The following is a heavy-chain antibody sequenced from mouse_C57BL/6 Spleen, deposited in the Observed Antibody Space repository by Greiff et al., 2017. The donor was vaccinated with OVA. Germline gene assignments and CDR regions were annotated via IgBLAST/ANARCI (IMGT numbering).Heavy chain of an antibody. J-gene: IGHJ3*01. CDR1: GYTFTSYW. CDR3: ARSVRIYYDYDDGFAY. D-gene: IGHD2-4*01. CDR2: IYPGSGST. V-gene: IGHV1-55*01. Sequence: QVHVKQPGAELVKPGASVKMSCKASGYTFTSYWITWVKQRPGQGLEWIGDIYPGSGSTNYNEKFKSKATLTVDTSSSTAYMQLSSLTSEDSAVYYCARSVRIYYDYDDGFAYWGQGTLVTVSA.